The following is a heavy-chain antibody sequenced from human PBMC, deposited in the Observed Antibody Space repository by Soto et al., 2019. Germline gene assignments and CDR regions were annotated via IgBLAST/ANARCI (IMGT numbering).Heavy chain of an antibody. CDR1: GFTFSSSE. CDR2: IHPSGQPI. J-gene: IGHJ4*02. CDR3: AKDAPGSGWLSDY. V-gene: IGHV3-48*03. Sequence: PGGSLRLSCAVSGFTFSSSEMYWVRQAPGKGLEWISYIHPSGQPIFYADSVKGRFTISRDNANNSLFLQMNSLRAEDTAVYFCAKDAPGSGWLSDYWGQGTLVTVSS. D-gene: IGHD3-22*01.